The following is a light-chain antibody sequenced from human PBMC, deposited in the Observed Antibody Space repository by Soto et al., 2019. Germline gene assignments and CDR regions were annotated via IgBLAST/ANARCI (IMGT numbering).Light chain of an antibody. V-gene: IGKV3-11*01. CDR2: DAS. J-gene: IGKJ5*01. CDR3: QQRQYWPPIT. Sequence: VFTPSPTPLSFSPGGRATLSCRASLSVSSYLAWYQQKPGQAPRLLIYDASHRATGIPARFIGSGSGTDFTLTISSLEPEDFAVYYCQQRQYWPPITFGQGTRLE. CDR1: LSVSSY.